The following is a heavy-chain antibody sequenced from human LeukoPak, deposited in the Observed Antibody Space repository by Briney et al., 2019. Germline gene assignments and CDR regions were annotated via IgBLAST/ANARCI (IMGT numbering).Heavy chain of an antibody. CDR3: AKDSGSGRGLYYYGMDV. CDR2: ISSDGNNT. D-gene: IGHD3-10*01. Sequence: GGSLRLSCAASGLIVSSYGMHWVRQAPGKGLEWVAVISSDGNNTYYADSVKGRFTISRDNSKNTLYLQMDSLRAEDTAVYYCAKDSGSGRGLYYYGMDVWGKGTTVPVSS. V-gene: IGHV3-30*18. CDR1: GLIVSSYG. J-gene: IGHJ6*04.